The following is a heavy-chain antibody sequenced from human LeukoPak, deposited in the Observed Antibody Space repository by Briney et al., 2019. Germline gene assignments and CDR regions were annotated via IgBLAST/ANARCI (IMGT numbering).Heavy chain of an antibody. CDR1: GYTLTELS. CDR2: FDPEDGET. Sequence: ASVKVSCKVSGYTLTELSMHWVRQAPGKGLEWMGGFDPEDGETIYAQKFQGRVTMTEDTSTDTAYMELSSLRSEDTAVYYCATDRLYSSGWSLDAFDIWGQGTMVTVSS. D-gene: IGHD6-19*01. V-gene: IGHV1-24*01. J-gene: IGHJ3*02. CDR3: ATDRLYSSGWSLDAFDI.